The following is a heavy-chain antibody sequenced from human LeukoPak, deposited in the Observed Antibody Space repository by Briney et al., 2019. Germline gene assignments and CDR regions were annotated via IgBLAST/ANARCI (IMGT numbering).Heavy chain of an antibody. D-gene: IGHD3-22*01. CDR2: ISSSGSAI. Sequence: GGSLRLSCAASGFTLSNYAIHWVRQAPGKGLEWVSYISSSGSAIYYADSVKGRFTISRDNAKNSLYLQMNSLRAEDTAVYYCARIVVVAGFDPWGQGTLVTVSS. CDR3: ARIVVVAGFDP. V-gene: IGHV3-48*03. CDR1: GFTLSNYA. J-gene: IGHJ5*02.